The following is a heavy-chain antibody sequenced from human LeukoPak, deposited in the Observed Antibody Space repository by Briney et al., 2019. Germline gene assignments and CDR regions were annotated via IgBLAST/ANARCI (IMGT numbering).Heavy chain of an antibody. J-gene: IGHJ4*02. CDR2: ISYDGSNK. CDR1: GFTFSSYG. D-gene: IGHD5-12*01. Sequence: GGSLRLSCAASGFTFSSYGMHWVRQAPGKGLEWVAVISYDGSNKYYADSVKGRFTISRDNSKNTLYLQMNSLRAEDTAVYYCAKDHSDYLDYFDYWGQGTLVTVSS. V-gene: IGHV3-30*18. CDR3: AKDHSDYLDYFDY.